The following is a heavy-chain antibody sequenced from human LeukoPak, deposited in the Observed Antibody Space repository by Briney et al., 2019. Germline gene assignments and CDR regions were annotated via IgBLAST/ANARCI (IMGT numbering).Heavy chain of an antibody. V-gene: IGHV3-23*01. D-gene: IGHD4-11*01. CDR2: ISGSGGST. CDR1: GFTFSSYA. Sequence: PGGSLRLSCAASGFTFSSYAMSWVRQAPGKGLEWVSGISGSGGSTYYAEPVKGRFTISRDNSKNTLYLQMNSLRAEDTAVYYCAKNKIYSSYPFDYWGQGTLVTVSS. J-gene: IGHJ4*02. CDR3: AKNKIYSSYPFDY.